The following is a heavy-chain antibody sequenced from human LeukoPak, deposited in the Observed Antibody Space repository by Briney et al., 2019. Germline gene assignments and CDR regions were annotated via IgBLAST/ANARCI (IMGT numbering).Heavy chain of an antibody. Sequence: ASVKVSCKASGYTFTSYYMHWARQAPGQGLEWMGIINPSGGSTSYAQKFQGRVTMTRDTSTSTVYMELSSLRSEDTAVYYCARPGSSWYSDNVHAFDIWGQGTMVTVSS. CDR3: ARPGSSWYSDNVHAFDI. V-gene: IGHV1-46*01. D-gene: IGHD6-13*01. J-gene: IGHJ3*02. CDR1: GYTFTSYY. CDR2: INPSGGST.